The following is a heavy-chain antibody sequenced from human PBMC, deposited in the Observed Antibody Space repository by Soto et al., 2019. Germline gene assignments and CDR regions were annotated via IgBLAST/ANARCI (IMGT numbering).Heavy chain of an antibody. CDR3: PRHQKLAERISALDY. V-gene: IGHV5-10-1*01. D-gene: IGHD1-1*01. CDR1: GYNFPYFW. J-gene: IGHJ4*02. Sequence: GESLTISCEGSGYNFPYFWITWVLQMPGKGLEWMGTIDPSDSYTDYSPSFQGHVSLSADKSSSTAYLQWSSLKASDTAMYYCPRHQKLAERISALDYWGQGTPVTVSS. CDR2: IDPSDSYT.